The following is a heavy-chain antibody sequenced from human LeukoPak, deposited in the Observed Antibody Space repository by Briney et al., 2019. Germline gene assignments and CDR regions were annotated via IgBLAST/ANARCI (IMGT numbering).Heavy chain of an antibody. Sequence: QPGRSLRLSCAASGFTFSSYGMHWVRQAPGKGLEWVAVISFDGNTKYFGDSVKGRFTISRDNSKNTTYLQMNSLRPEDTAVYYCAKAVTTEGRNFDYWGQGTLVTVSS. CDR3: AKAVTTEGRNFDY. J-gene: IGHJ4*02. CDR2: ISFDGNTK. D-gene: IGHD4-11*01. CDR1: GFTFSSYG. V-gene: IGHV3-30*18.